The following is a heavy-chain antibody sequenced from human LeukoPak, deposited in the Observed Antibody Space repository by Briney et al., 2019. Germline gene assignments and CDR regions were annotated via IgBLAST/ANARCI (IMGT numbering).Heavy chain of an antibody. Sequence: PGGSLRLSCAASGFTFDDYAMHWVRQAPGKGLEWVSGISWNSGSIGYADSVKGRFTISRDNAKNSLYLQMNSLRAEDMALYYCAKAPIRGYSYGYFGYWGQGTLVTVSS. V-gene: IGHV3-9*03. CDR3: AKAPIRGYSYGYFGY. J-gene: IGHJ4*02. CDR2: ISWNSGSI. CDR1: GFTFDDYA. D-gene: IGHD5-18*01.